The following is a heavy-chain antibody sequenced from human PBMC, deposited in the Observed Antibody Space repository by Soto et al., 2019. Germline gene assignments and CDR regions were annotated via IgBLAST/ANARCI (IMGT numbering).Heavy chain of an antibody. Sequence: SEPLSLTCAVYGGSFRDYFWGWIRQPPGKGLEWIAEITHSGSTNYNPSLKSRVTISVDPSKNQFSLKVRSVTAADTAKYYCARIIKIPEAILGYFDFWGHGNLVTV. CDR3: ARIIKIPEAILGYFDF. D-gene: IGHD5-18*01. V-gene: IGHV4-34*01. J-gene: IGHJ4*01. CDR2: ITHSGST. CDR1: GGSFRDYF.